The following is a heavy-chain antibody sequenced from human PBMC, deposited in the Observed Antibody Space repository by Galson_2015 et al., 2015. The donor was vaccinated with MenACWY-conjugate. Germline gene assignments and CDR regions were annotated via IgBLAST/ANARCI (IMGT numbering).Heavy chain of an antibody. CDR3: ATDSGWPGPYYYYGMDV. J-gene: IGHJ6*02. V-gene: IGHV1-24*01. CDR2: FDPEDGET. D-gene: IGHD6-19*01. CDR1: GYTLTELS. Sequence: SVKVSCKVSGYTLTELSMHWVRQAPGKGLEWMGGFDPEDGETIYAQKFQGRVTMTEDTSTDTAYMELSSLRSEDTAVYYCATDSGWPGPYYYYGMDVWGQGTTVTVSS.